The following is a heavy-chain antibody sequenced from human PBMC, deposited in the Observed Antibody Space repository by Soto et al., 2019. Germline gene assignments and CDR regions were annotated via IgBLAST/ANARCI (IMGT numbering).Heavy chain of an antibody. Sequence: TSETLSLTCAVYGGSFSGYYWSWIRQPPGKGLEWIGEINHSGSTNYNPSLKSRVTISVDTSKNQFSLKLSSVTAADTAVYYCARGRYSSSWYGGGKWFDPWGQGTLVTVSS. J-gene: IGHJ5*02. CDR3: ARGRYSSSWYGGGKWFDP. D-gene: IGHD6-13*01. CDR2: INHSGST. CDR1: GGSFSGYY. V-gene: IGHV4-34*01.